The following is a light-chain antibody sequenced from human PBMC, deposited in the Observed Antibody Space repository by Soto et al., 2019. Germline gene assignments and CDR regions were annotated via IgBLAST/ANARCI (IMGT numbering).Light chain of an antibody. Sequence: QSALTQPASVSGSPGQSITISCTGTSSDVGGYNFVSWYQQYPGKAPTLVIYDVSNRPSGVSNRFSGSKSGNTASLTISGLQAEDEADYYCSSYANSGPLIFGGGTQLTVL. CDR1: SSDVGGYNF. V-gene: IGLV2-14*01. J-gene: IGLJ2*01. CDR2: DVS. CDR3: SSYANSGPLI.